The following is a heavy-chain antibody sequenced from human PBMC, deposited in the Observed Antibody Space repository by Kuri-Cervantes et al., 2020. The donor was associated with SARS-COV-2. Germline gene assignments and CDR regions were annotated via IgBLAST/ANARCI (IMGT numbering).Heavy chain of an antibody. J-gene: IGHJ6*04. D-gene: IGHD4-11*01. CDR3: ARAMTTVTMYFLDV. V-gene: IGHV3-13*04. CDR2: IGTAGDT. Sequence: GESLKISCAASGFTFSSYDMHWVRQATGKGLEWVSAIGTAGDTYYPGSVKGRFIISRHNSKNTLYLQMNSLRTEDTAVYYCARAMTTVTMYFLDVWGKGTTVTVSS. CDR1: GFTFSSYD.